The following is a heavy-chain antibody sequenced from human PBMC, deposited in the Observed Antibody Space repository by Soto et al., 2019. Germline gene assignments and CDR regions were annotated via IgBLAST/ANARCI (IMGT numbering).Heavy chain of an antibody. CDR1: GGSISSSSYY. CDR3: ARHEAARPKYYYYYGMDV. CDR2: IYYSGST. J-gene: IGHJ6*02. D-gene: IGHD6-6*01. Sequence: SETLSLTCTVSGGSISSSSYYWGWIRQPPGKGLEWIGSIYYSGSTYYNPSLKSRVTISVDTSKNQFSLKLSSVTAADMAVYYCARHEAARPKYYYYYGMDVWGQGTTVTVSS. V-gene: IGHV4-39*01.